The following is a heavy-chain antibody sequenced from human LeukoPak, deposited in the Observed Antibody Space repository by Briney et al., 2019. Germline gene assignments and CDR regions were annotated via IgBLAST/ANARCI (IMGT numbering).Heavy chain of an antibody. CDR2: IVPVIGVA. J-gene: IGHJ4*02. CDR3: ARGYDFWSGLDY. CDR1: GDTLITHY. D-gene: IGHD3-3*01. Sequence: ASVKVSCKAPGDTLITHYISWVRQAPGQGLEWVGRIVPVIGVATYAQSLQGRVTMTTDTSTSTAYMELRSLRSDDTAVYYCARGYDFWSGLDYWGQGTLVTVSS. V-gene: IGHV1-18*01.